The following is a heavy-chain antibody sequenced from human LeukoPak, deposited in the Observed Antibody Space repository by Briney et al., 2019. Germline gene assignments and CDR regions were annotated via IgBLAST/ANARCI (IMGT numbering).Heavy chain of an antibody. V-gene: IGHV4-4*07. CDR2: FYTCGNT. D-gene: IGHD3-22*01. Sequence: PSETLSLTYTLSVGPFSSYYWIWIPRPAGKGLECIGRFYTCGNTNQNPSLKSRVNMSVATSKNQFSLKLGSVTAADTAVYYCASGDRGQDIWGQGTMVTVSS. J-gene: IGHJ3*02. CDR3: ASGDRGQDI. CDR1: VGPFSSYY.